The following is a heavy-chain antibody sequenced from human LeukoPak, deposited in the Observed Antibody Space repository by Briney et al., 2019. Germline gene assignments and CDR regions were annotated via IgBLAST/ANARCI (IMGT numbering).Heavy chain of an antibody. V-gene: IGHV3-7*01. CDR2: IKQDGSEK. CDR1: GLTFSSYW. J-gene: IGHJ6*03. D-gene: IGHD3-3*01. Sequence: GGSLRLSCAASGLTFSSYWMSWIRQAPGRGLEWVANIKQDGSEKYYLDSVKGRFTISRDNAKNSLYLQMNSLRAEDTAVYYCAREGYYDFWSGYYPTKYYYYYMDVWGKGTTVTVSS. CDR3: AREGYYDFWSGYYPTKYYYYYMDV.